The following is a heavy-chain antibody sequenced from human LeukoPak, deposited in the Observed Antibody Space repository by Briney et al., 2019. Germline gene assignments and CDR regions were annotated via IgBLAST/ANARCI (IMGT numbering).Heavy chain of an antibody. Sequence: GGSLRLSCAASGFTFSSYSMNWVRQAPGKGLEWVPSISSSSYIYYADSVKGRFTISRDNAKNSLYLQMNSLRAEDTAVYYCARARDYGDLYFDYWGQGTLVTVSS. CDR1: GFTFSSYS. CDR2: ISSSSYI. D-gene: IGHD4-17*01. J-gene: IGHJ4*02. V-gene: IGHV3-21*01. CDR3: ARARDYGDLYFDY.